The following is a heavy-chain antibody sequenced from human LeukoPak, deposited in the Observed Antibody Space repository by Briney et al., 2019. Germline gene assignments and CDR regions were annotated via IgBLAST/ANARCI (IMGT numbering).Heavy chain of an antibody. V-gene: IGHV3-7*01. CDR2: IKQDGSEK. CDR3: ARAYDFWSGYPFDY. CDR1: GFTFNNYW. J-gene: IGHJ4*02. D-gene: IGHD3-3*01. Sequence: PGGSLRLSCVASGFTFNNYWMSWVRQAPGKGLEWVANIKQDGSEKYYVDSVKGRFTISRDNAKNSLYLQMNSLRAEDTAVYYCARAYDFWSGYPFDYWGQGTLVTVSS.